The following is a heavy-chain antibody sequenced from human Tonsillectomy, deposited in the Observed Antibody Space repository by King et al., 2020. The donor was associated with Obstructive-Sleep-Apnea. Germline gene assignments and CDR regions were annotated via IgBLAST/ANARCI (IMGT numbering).Heavy chain of an antibody. CDR3: AKDGFEGGYATSFNY. CDR1: GFTFSNFA. V-gene: IGHV3-23*04. CDR2: FSGSGDRT. D-gene: IGHD5-12*01. J-gene: IGHJ4*02. Sequence: VQLVESGGALVQPGGSLGLSCAASGFTFSNFAMIWVRQAPWKGLELVSVFSGSGDRTKYADSVKGRFTISRDNSKNTLYLQMNSLRVEDTAVYYCAKDGFEGGYATSFNYWGQGTLVTVSS.